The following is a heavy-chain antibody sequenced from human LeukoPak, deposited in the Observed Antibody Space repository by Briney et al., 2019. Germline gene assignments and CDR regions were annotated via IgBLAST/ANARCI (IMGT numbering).Heavy chain of an antibody. CDR2: IYHSGST. V-gene: IGHV4-38-2*02. Sequence: SETLSLTCTVSGYSISSGYYWGWIRQPPGKGLEWIGSIYHSGSTYYNPSLKSRVTISVDTSKNQFSLKLSSVTAADTAVYYCARGCSSTSCPTGYYYYGMDVWGQGTTVTVSS. CDR3: ARGCSSTSCPTGYYYYGMDV. CDR1: GYSISSGYY. D-gene: IGHD2-2*01. J-gene: IGHJ6*02.